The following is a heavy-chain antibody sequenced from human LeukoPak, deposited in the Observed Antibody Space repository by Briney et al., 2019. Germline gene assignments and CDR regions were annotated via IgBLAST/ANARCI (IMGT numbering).Heavy chain of an antibody. CDR2: ITCNSGTI. V-gene: IGHV3-48*02. CDR1: GFTFRSYA. CDR3: ARDSGYSYADDY. D-gene: IGHD5-18*01. J-gene: IGHJ4*02. Sequence: GGSLRLSCAASGFTFRSYAMQWVRQAPGKGLEWVSYITCNSGTIFYADSVKGRFTISRDNAKDSLYLQMSSLRDEDTAVYYCARDSGYSYADDYWGQGTLVTVSS.